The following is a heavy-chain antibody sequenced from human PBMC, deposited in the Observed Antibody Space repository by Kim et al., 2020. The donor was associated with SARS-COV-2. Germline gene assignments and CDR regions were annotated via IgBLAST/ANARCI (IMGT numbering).Heavy chain of an antibody. CDR3: ARGPILLLGDLYEESAFDY. D-gene: IGHD3-10*01. V-gene: IGHV4-34*01. CDR1: GGSFSGFY. CDR2: IVESGST. J-gene: IGHJ4*02. Sequence: SETLSLTCAVYGGSFSGFYWSWIRQPPGKGLEWLGEIVESGSTQHNPSLKSRVTISIDTSKNQVSLKLTSVTAADTAVYYCARGPILLLGDLYEESAFDYWGQGTLVTVSS.